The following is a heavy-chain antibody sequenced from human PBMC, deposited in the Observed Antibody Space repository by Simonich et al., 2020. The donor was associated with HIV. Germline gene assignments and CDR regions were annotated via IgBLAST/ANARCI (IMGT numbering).Heavy chain of an antibody. CDR2: INHSGHT. V-gene: IGHV4-34*01. J-gene: IGHJ1*01. CDR1: GGSFRGYY. Sequence: QVQLQQWGAGLLKPSETLSLTCAVYGGSFRGYYWSWIRQPPGKGLEWIGEINHSGHTNYNPSLKSRVTISVDTSKNQFSLKRSSVTAADTAVYYCARLTAGGLGEYFQHWGQGTLVTVSS. D-gene: IGHD6-13*01. CDR3: ARLTAGGLGEYFQH.